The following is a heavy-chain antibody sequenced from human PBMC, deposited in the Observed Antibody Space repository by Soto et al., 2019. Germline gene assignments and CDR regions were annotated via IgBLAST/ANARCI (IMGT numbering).Heavy chain of an antibody. V-gene: IGHV3-33*06. CDR3: AKDPRYGLKVVLMNAYYFDY. Sequence: SCVAPGVIFSGYGMHWVRQAPGKGLEWVAVIRFDGSNIYYADSVKGRFTISRDNSKNTLYLQMNSLRAEDTAVYYCAKDPRYGLKVVLMNAYYFDYWCQGTLVTVSS. CDR2: IRFDGSNI. J-gene: IGHJ4*02. CDR1: GVIFSGYG. D-gene: IGHD2-15*01.